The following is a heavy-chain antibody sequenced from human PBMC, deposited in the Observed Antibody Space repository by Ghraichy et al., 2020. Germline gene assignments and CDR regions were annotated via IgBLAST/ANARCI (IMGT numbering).Heavy chain of an antibody. V-gene: IGHV4-4*07. CDR2: IFSSGST. CDR1: GGSINSSY. D-gene: IGHD2-8*02. Sequence: SKTLSLTCTVSGGSINSSYWSWIRQPAGKGLEWIGRIFSSGSTNYNPSLRSRVAMSVDTSKSQFSLKLSSVTAADTAVYYCARTVNVGLTVIWFDPWGQGTLVTVSS. J-gene: IGHJ5*02. CDR3: ARTVNVGLTVIWFDP.